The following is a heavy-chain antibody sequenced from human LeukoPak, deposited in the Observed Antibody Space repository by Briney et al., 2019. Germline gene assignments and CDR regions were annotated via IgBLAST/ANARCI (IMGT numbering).Heavy chain of an antibody. CDR3: ARERITMVRGAKSNWFDP. D-gene: IGHD3-10*01. CDR2: IIPILGIA. V-gene: IGHV1-69*04. CDR1: GGTFSSYA. Sequence: GASVKVSCKASGGTFSSYAISWVRQAPGQGLAWMGRIIPILGIANYAQKFQGRVTITADKSTSTAYMELSSLRSEDTAVYYCARERITMVRGAKSNWFDPWGQGTLVTVSS. J-gene: IGHJ5*02.